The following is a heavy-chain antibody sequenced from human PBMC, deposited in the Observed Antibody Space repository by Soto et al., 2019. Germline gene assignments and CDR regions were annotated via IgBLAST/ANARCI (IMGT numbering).Heavy chain of an antibody. Sequence: PGGSLRLSCAASGFTFSNAWMSWVRQAPGKGLEWVGRIKSKTDGGTTDYAAPVKGRFTISRDDSKNTLYLQMNSLKTEDTAVYYCTTDPNNHPHYYDSSGYYYSNYWGQGTLVTVSS. V-gene: IGHV3-15*01. D-gene: IGHD3-22*01. J-gene: IGHJ4*02. CDR2: IKSKTDGGTT. CDR1: GFTFSNAW. CDR3: TTDPNNHPHYYDSSGYYYSNY.